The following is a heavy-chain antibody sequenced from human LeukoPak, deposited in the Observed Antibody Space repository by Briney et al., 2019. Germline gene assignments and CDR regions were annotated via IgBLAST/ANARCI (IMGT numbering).Heavy chain of an antibody. CDR2: ISFDGENE. CDR1: RFPINNNV. Sequence: GGSLRLSCAASRFPINNNVIHWVRQAPGKGLEWVAVISFDGENEYYADSVKGRFTISRDNSKNTLYLQMNSLRVGDTAVYYCAAPHYGGSGAYHYYFYYGMDVWGQGTAVTVSS. CDR3: AAPHYGGSGAYHYYFYYGMDV. J-gene: IGHJ6*02. V-gene: IGHV3-30*03. D-gene: IGHD3-10*01.